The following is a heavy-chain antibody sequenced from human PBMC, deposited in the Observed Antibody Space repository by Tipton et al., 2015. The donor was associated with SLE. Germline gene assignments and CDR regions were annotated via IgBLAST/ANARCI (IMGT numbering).Heavy chain of an antibody. J-gene: IGHJ3*02. V-gene: IGHV3-53*05. Sequence: SLRLSCAASGFTVSSNYMSWVRQAPGKGLEWVSVIYSGGTSYYADSVKGRCTISRDNSKNTLYLQMNSLRTEDTAVYYCARGGRAFDIWGQGTMVTVSS. CDR1: GFTVSSNY. CDR3: ARGGRAFDI. CDR2: IYSGGTS.